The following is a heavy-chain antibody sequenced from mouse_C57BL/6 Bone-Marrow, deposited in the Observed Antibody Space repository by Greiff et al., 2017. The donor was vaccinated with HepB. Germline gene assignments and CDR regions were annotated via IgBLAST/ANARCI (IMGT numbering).Heavy chain of an antibody. J-gene: IGHJ3*01. CDR2: IDPENGDT. V-gene: IGHV14-4*01. CDR3: TSSITTVVAPVAY. Sequence: VQLQHSGAELVRPGASVKLSCTASGFNIKDDYMHWVKQRPEQGLEWIGWIDPENGDTEYASKFQGKATITADTSSNTAYLQLSSLTSEDTAVYYCTSSITTVVAPVAYWGQGTLVTVSA. CDR1: GFNIKDDY. D-gene: IGHD1-1*01.